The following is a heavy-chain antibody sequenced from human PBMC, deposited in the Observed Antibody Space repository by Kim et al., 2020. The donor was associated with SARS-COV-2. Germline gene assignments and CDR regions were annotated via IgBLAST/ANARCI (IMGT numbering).Heavy chain of an antibody. V-gene: IGHV3-49*02. D-gene: IGHD6-19*01. CDR3: TRALSYSSGWHDAFDI. J-gene: IGHJ3*02. Sequence: SVKGRFTISRDDSKSIAYLQMNSLKTEDTAVYYCTRALSYSSGWHDAFDIWGQGTMVTVSS.